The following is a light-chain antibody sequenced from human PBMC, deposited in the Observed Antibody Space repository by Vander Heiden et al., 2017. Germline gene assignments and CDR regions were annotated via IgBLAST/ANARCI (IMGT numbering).Light chain of an antibody. V-gene: IGLV5-45*01. CDR2: YYLDSGK. CDR3: KNWHSSARV. J-gene: IGLJ3*02. CDR1: SGISVGSYR. Sequence: QAVLTQPTSLSASPGASARLTCTLRSGISVGSYRIYWYQQKPGSPPRYLLKYYLDSGKYQGSGVPSRFSGTKDASTNAVILFISGLEAEDEAYYYCKNWHSSARVFGGGTKLTVL.